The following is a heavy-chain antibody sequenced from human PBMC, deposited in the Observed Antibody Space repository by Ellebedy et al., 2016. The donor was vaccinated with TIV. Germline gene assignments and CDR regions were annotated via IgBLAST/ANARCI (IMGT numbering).Heavy chain of an antibody. D-gene: IGHD3-10*01. CDR2: IYYSGST. V-gene: IGHV4-31*03. Sequence: MPSETLSLTCTVSGGSISSGGYYWSWIRPHPGKGLEWIGYIYYSGSTYYNPSLKSRVTILVDTSKNQFSLKLSSVTAADTAVYYCARVGTMVRGVIALGMDVWGQGTTVTVSS. CDR3: ARVGTMVRGVIALGMDV. CDR1: GGSISSGGYY. J-gene: IGHJ6*02.